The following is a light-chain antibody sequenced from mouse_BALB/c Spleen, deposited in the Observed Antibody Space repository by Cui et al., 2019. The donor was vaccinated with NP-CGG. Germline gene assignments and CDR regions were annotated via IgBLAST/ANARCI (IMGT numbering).Light chain of an antibody. V-gene: IGLV1*01. Sequence: AVVTQEPALTTSPGETVTLTCRSSTGAVTTSNYANWVQEKPDHLFTGLIGGTNNRAPGVPARFSGSLIGDKAARTITGAQTEDEAIYFCALWYSNHWVFGGGTKLTVL. CDR3: ALWYSNHWV. J-gene: IGLJ1*01. CDR2: GTN. CDR1: TGAVTTSNY.